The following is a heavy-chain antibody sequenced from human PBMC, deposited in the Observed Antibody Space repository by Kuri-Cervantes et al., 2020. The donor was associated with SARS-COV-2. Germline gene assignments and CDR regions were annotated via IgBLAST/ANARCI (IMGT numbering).Heavy chain of an antibody. CDR3: ASDYYDSSGYYIFDY. Sequence: SVKVSCKASADTFNTYAVDWVRQTPGLGLEWMGRIIPVIGIPNYAQRFQGRVTITADTSTSKVYMDLGSLKSEDTAVYYCASDYYDSSGYYIFDYWGQGTLVTVSS. J-gene: IGHJ4*02. CDR1: ADTFNTYA. V-gene: IGHV1-69*04. D-gene: IGHD3-22*01. CDR2: IIPVIGIP.